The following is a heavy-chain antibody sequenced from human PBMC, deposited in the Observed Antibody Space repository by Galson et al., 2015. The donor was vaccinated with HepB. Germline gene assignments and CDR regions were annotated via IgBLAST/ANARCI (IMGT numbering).Heavy chain of an antibody. Sequence: QSGAEVKKPGESLKISCKGSGCSFTSYWIGWVRQMPGKGPEWMGIIYPGDSDTRYSPSFQGLVNIKPDKSISTAYLQWSCLKASDTAMYYCATTIGYCGGGSCRGMDYYYYYGMDVCCQGSTVTVSS. CDR3: ATTIGYCGGGSCRGMDYYYYYGMDV. D-gene: IGHD2-15*01. V-gene: IGHV5-51*01. J-gene: IGHJ6*02. CDR1: GCSFTSYW. CDR2: IYPGDSDT.